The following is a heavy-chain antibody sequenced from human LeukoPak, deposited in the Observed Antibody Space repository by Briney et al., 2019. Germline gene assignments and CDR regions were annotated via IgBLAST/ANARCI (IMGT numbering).Heavy chain of an antibody. J-gene: IGHJ4*02. CDR3: ARDAYYDFWSDFRTPYDY. CDR2: IYHSGNT. D-gene: IGHD3-3*01. CDR1: GYSISSNYY. V-gene: IGHV4-38-2*02. Sequence: SETLSLTCSVSGYSISSNYYWGWIRQPPGKGLEWIGSIYHSGNTYHNPSLKSRVTISVDTSTNKFFLKLSSVTAADTGVYYCARDAYYDFWSDFRTPYDYWGQGIQVTVSS.